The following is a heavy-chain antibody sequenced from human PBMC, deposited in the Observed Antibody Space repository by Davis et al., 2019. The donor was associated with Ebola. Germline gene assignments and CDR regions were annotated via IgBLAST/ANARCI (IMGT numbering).Heavy chain of an antibody. CDR2: ISWDSCSI. V-gene: IGHV3-9*01. J-gene: IGHJ4*02. D-gene: IGHD3-16*01. CDR1: GFSFDDYA. Sequence: SLKISCVASGFSFDDYAMHWVRQTPGKGLEWVSGISWDSCSIGYADSVMGRFTISRDNAKNSLYLQMNSLRAEDTAVYYCARDLGLGDYWGQGTLVTVSS. CDR3: ARDLGLGDY.